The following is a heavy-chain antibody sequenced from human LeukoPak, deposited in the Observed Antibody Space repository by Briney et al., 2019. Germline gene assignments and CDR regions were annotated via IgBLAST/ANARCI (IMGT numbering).Heavy chain of an antibody. CDR3: AKDPRIAVAGTEYFQH. J-gene: IGHJ1*01. D-gene: IGHD6-19*01. CDR1: GFTFSSYA. CDR2: ISGSGGST. Sequence: GASLRLSCAASGFTFSSYAMSWVRQAPGKGLEWVSAISGSGGSTYYADSVKGRFTISRDNSKNTLYLQMNSLRAEDTAVYYCAKDPRIAVAGTEYFQHWGQGTLVTVSS. V-gene: IGHV3-23*01.